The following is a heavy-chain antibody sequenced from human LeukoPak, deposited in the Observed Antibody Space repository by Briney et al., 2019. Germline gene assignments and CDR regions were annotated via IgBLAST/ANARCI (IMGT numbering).Heavy chain of an antibody. J-gene: IGHJ4*02. Sequence: ASVKVSCKASGYTFTGYYMHWVRQAPGQGLEWMGRINPNSGGTNYAQKFQGRVTMTRNTSISTAYMELSGLRSEDTAVYYCARGRQYDSSGYLVYWGQGTLVTVSS. CDR1: GYTFTGYY. CDR3: ARGRQYDSSGYLVY. D-gene: IGHD3-22*01. CDR2: INPNSGGT. V-gene: IGHV1-2*06.